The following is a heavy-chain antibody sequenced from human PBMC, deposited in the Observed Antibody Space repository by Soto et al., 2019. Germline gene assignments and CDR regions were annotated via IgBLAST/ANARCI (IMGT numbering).Heavy chain of an antibody. V-gene: IGHV3-23*01. CDR1: GFTFSSYA. D-gene: IGHD6-19*01. CDR3: AKEGEYSSGWDNFDY. CDR2: ISGSGGST. J-gene: IGHJ4*02. Sequence: EVQLLESGGGLVQPGGSLRLSSAASGFTFSSYAMSWVRQAPGNGLEWVSAISGSGGSTYYADSVKGRFTISRDNSKNTLYLQMNSLRAEDTAVYYCAKEGEYSSGWDNFDYWGQGTLVTVSS.